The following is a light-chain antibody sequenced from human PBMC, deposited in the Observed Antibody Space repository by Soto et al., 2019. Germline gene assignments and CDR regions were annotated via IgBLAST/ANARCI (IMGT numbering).Light chain of an antibody. V-gene: IGKV3-20*01. J-gene: IGKJ1*01. CDR2: DAS. CDR1: QSVSSSY. CDR3: LHHGSSLWT. Sequence: EIVLTQSPGTLSLSPWERATLSCRASQSVSSSYLAWYQQKPGQAPRLLIYDASNRATGIPDRFSGSGSGTDFTLTISRLEPEDFAMYYCLHHGSSLWTFGQGTKVDIK.